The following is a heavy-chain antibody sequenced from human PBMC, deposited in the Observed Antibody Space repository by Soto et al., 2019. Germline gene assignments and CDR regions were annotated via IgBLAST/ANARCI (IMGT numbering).Heavy chain of an antibody. D-gene: IGHD3-16*01. Sequence: QVHLQESGPGLVKPSETLSLTCTVSGASFSPNYWAWIRQPPGKGLEWIGYIYYAGTTRYNPSLESRVTISRDASKNQFSLRLSSVTAADTALYFCARLGAYSKALDRWGRGTLVTVSS. V-gene: IGHV4-59*08. J-gene: IGHJ5*02. CDR1: GASFSPNY. CDR2: IYYAGTT. CDR3: ARLGAYSKALDR.